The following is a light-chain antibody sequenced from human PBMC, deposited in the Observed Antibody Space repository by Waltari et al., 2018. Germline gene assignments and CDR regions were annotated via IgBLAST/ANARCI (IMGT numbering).Light chain of an antibody. CDR1: SSNIGGNS. CDR2: DHN. CDR3: GTWDSSLSVYV. V-gene: IGLV1-51*01. J-gene: IGLJ1*01. Sequence: QSVLTQPPSVSAAPGQKVTISCSGSSSNIGGNSVSWYQHLPGTAPKLLIYDHNKRPSGIPDRFSVSESGTSATLGITGLQTGDEADYYCGTWDSSLSVYVFGTGTKVTAL.